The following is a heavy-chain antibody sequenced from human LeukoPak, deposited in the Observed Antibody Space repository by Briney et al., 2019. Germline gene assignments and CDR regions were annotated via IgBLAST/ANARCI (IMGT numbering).Heavy chain of an antibody. V-gene: IGHV3-33*01. CDR3: AREYNDGYSSGWFYFDY. CDR2: IWYDGSNK. J-gene: IGHJ4*02. Sequence: GRSLRLSCAASGFTFSSYGMHWVRQAPGKGLEWVAVIWYDGSNKYYADSVKGRFTISRDNSKNTLYLQMSSLRAEDTAVYYCAREYNDGYSSGWFYFDYWGQGTLVTVSS. D-gene: IGHD6-19*01. CDR1: GFTFSSYG.